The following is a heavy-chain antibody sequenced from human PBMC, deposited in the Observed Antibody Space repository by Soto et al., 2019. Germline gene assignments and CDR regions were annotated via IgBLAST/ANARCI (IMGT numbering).Heavy chain of an antibody. J-gene: IGHJ4*02. CDR1: EDNIISYW. D-gene: IGHD6-13*01. CDR2: IYPGDSDT. Sequence: AGLPKKNWSKGAEDNIISYWIGWVSKKKGKGLEWMGIIYPGDSDTRYSPSFQGQVTISADKSISTAYLQWSSLKASDTAMYYCARHAIPAAAGVGFLFDYWGQGTLVTVSS. CDR3: ARHAIPAAAGVGFLFDY. V-gene: IGHV5-51*01.